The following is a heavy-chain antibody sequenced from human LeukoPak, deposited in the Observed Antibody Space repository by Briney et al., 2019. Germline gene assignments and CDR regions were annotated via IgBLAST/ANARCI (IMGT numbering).Heavy chain of an antibody. V-gene: IGHV3-23*01. J-gene: IGHJ4*02. Sequence: GGSLRLSCAASGFTFSSYAMSWVRQAPGKGLEWVSAISGSGGSTYYADSVKGRFTISRDNSKNTLYLQMNSLRAEDTAVYYCAKDRGNGYCSSTSCYWGWGQGTLVTASS. D-gene: IGHD2-2*01. CDR3: AKDRGNGYCSSTSCYWG. CDR2: ISGSGGST. CDR1: GFTFSSYA.